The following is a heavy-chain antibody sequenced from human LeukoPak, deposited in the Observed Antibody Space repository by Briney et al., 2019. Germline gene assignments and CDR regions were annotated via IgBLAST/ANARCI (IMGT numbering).Heavy chain of an antibody. V-gene: IGHV1-46*01. D-gene: IGHD2-2*03. J-gene: IGHJ5*02. CDR3: ATVGIVVVPAAPVYWFDP. CDR1: GYTFTSYY. CDR2: INPSGGST. Sequence: ASVKVSCKASGYTFTSYYMHWVRQAPGQGLEWMGIINPSGGSTSYAQKFQGRVTMTEDTSTDTAYMELSSLRSEDTAVYYCATVGIVVVPAAPVYWFDPWGQGTLVTVSS.